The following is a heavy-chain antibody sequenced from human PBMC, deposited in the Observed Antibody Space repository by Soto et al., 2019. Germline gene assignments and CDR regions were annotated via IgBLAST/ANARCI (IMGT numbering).Heavy chain of an antibody. CDR3: ARRNYDFWSGYRNYYYYYGMDV. CDR2: INHSGST. J-gene: IGHJ6*02. Sequence: SETLSLTCAVYGGSFSGYYWSWIRQPPGKGLEWIGEINHSGSTNYNPSLKSRVTISVATSKNQFSLKVSSVTAADTAVYYCARRNYDFWSGYRNYYYYYGMDVWGQGTTVTVSS. D-gene: IGHD3-3*01. V-gene: IGHV4-34*01. CDR1: GGSFSGYY.